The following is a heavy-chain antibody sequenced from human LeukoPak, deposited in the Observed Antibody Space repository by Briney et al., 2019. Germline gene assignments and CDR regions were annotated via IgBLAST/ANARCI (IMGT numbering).Heavy chain of an antibody. Sequence: EASVKVSCKASGFIFTSSAVQWVRQARGQRLEWIGWIVVGSGNTNYAQKFQERVTITRDMSTSTVYMELSSLRSEDTAVYYCAADHEAYCGDDCYSYWGQGTLVTVSS. CDR1: GFIFTSSA. V-gene: IGHV1-58*01. D-gene: IGHD2-21*02. CDR2: IVVGSGNT. CDR3: AADHEAYCGDDCYSY. J-gene: IGHJ4*02.